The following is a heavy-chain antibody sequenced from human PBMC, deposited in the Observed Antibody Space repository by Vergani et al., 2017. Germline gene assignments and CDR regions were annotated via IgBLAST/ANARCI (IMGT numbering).Heavy chain of an antibody. V-gene: IGHV3-9*01. J-gene: IGHJ2*01. CDR2: ISWNSGSI. Sequence: VQLVESGGGVVQPGESLRLSCAASGFPFSTYGMHWVRQAPGKGLEWVSGISWNSGSIGYADSVKGRFTISRDNAKNSLYLQMNSLRAEDTALYYCAKDHYDFWSGYPNLSPFDLWGRGTLVTVSS. CDR1: GFPFSTYG. D-gene: IGHD3-3*01. CDR3: AKDHYDFWSGYPNLSPFDL.